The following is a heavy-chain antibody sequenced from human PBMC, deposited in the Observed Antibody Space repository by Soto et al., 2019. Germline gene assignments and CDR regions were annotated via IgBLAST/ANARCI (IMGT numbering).Heavy chain of an antibody. CDR1: SGSLSSRNW. D-gene: IGHD5-18*01. V-gene: IGHV4-4*02. CDR3: ARVGYSYGLGGAFDI. J-gene: IGHJ3*02. Sequence: QVQLQESGPGLVKPSGTLSLTCAVSSGSLSSRNWWSWVRQPPGKGLEWIGEIYHSGSTNYNPSLKSRVTISVDKSKNQFSLKLSSVTAADTAVYYCARVGYSYGLGGAFDIWGQGTMVTVSS. CDR2: IYHSGST.